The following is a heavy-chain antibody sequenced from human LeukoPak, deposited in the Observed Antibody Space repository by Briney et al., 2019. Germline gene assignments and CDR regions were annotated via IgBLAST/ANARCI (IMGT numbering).Heavy chain of an antibody. V-gene: IGHV1-2*02. J-gene: IGHJ2*01. D-gene: IGHD5-24*01. CDR1: GYTFTGYY. Sequence: ASVKVSCKASGYTFTGYYMHWVRQAPGQGLAWMGWINPNSGGTNYAQKFQGRVTMTRDTSIIVYMDLSRLRSDDTAVYYCARDGDMATHECWYFDLWGRGTLVTVSS. CDR2: INPNSGGT. CDR3: ARDGDMATHECWYFDL.